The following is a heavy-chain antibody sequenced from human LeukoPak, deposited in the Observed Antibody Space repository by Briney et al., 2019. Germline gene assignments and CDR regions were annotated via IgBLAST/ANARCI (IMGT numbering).Heavy chain of an antibody. CDR3: VKAPPSYYDILTGYYWGAFDI. CDR1: GFTFSSYA. V-gene: IGHV3-64D*06. Sequence: GGSLRLSCSASGFTFSSYAMHGVRQAPGKGLEYVSAISSNGGSTYYADSVKGRFTISRDNSKNTLYLQMSSLRAEDTAVYYCVKAPPSYYDILTGYYWGAFDIWGKGTMVTVSS. J-gene: IGHJ3*02. D-gene: IGHD3-9*01. CDR2: ISSNGGST.